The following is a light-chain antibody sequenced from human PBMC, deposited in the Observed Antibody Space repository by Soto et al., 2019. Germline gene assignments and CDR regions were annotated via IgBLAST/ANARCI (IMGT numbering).Light chain of an antibody. CDR1: QSVSSN. J-gene: IGKJ4*01. CDR2: GAT. CDR3: QQYKNWPVT. V-gene: IGKV3-15*01. Sequence: ETVMTKSPATLSVSLREGATLSCRARQSVSSNLAWYQQKPGQAPRLLFYGATTRATGIPDRFSGSGSGTDYTLTISSMLSGDFAVYYCQQYKNWPVTFGGGTKVKI.